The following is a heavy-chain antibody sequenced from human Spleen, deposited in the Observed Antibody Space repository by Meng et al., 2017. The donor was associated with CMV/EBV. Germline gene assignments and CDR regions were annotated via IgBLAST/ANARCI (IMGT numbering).Heavy chain of an antibody. CDR1: GYTFTGYY. Sequence: SVKVSCKASGYTFTGYYMHWVRQAPGQGLEWMGWMNPNSGNTGYAQKFQGRVTMTRNTSISTAYMELSSLRSEDTAVYYCARRWFDPWGQGTLVTVSS. J-gene: IGHJ5*02. V-gene: IGHV1-8*02. CDR2: MNPNSGNT. CDR3: ARRWFDP.